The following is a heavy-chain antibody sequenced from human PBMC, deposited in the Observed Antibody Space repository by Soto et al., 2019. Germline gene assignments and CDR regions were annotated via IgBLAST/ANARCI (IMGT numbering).Heavy chain of an antibody. V-gene: IGHV3-23*01. CDR2: ISGSGGST. Sequence: GGSLRLSCAASGFTFSHYAMSWVRQAPGKGLEWVSAISGSGGSTYYADSVKGRFIISRDNSKNTLYLQMNSLRAEDTAVYYCAKGFGELLMYYYYAMDVWGQGTTVTVSS. CDR1: GFTFSHYA. D-gene: IGHD3-10*01. J-gene: IGHJ6*02. CDR3: AKGFGELLMYYYYAMDV.